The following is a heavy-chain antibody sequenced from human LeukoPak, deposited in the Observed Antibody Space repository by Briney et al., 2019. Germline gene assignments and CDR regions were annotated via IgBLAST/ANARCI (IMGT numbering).Heavy chain of an antibody. V-gene: IGHV1-2*02. CDR1: GYTFTGYY. CDR2: INPNSGDT. CDR3: ARGATAGRFSLRPTGAYYMDV. J-gene: IGHJ6*03. Sequence: ASVKVSCKSSGYTFTGYYMHWVRQAPGQGLEWMGWINPNSGDTNYAQKFQDRVTMTRDTSISTAYMELSSLRSDDTAVYYCARGATAGRFSLRPTGAYYMDVWGKGTTVTVSS. D-gene: IGHD6-13*01.